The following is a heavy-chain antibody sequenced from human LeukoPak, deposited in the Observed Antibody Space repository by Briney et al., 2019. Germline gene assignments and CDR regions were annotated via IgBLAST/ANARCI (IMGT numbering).Heavy chain of an antibody. V-gene: IGHV3-33*01. CDR1: GFTFSSYG. Sequence: SGGSLRLSCAASGFTFSSYGMHWVRQAPGKGLEWVAVIWYDGSNKYYADSVKGRFTISRDNSKNTLYLQMNSLRAEDTAVYYCARDATSIAVAGTLDYFDYWGQGTLVTVSS. D-gene: IGHD6-19*01. CDR2: IWYDGSNK. CDR3: ARDATSIAVAGTLDYFDY. J-gene: IGHJ4*02.